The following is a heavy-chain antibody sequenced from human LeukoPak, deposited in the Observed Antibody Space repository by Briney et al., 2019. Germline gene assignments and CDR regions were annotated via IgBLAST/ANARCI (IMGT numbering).Heavy chain of an antibody. CDR3: AKEHDYSNAAPEWGFDS. Sequence: GGSLRLSCSASGFTFSIYAMSWVRQAPGKGLEWVSGISGSSSHTLDAGSVRGRFTISRDNTRSTLYLHMNSLRAEDTALYYCAKEHDYSNAAPEWGFDSWGQGTLVTVSS. CDR1: GFTFSIYA. CDR2: ISGSSSHT. J-gene: IGHJ4*02. V-gene: IGHV3-23*01. D-gene: IGHD3-3*01.